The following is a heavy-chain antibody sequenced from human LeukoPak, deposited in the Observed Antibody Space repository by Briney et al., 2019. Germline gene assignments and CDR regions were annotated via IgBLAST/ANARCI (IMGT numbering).Heavy chain of an antibody. CDR2: IYYSGGT. CDR3: ATHRARGYYDSSGTPLYYFDY. V-gene: IGHV4-39*01. J-gene: IGHJ4*02. Sequence: SETLSLTCTVSGGSISSSSYYWVWMRQPPGKGLEWIGSIYYSGGTYYNPSLNSRVTISVDTSKTQFSLKLRSATAADTAVCSCATHRARGYYDSSGTPLYYFDYWGQGTLVTVSS. CDR1: GGSISSSSYY. D-gene: IGHD3-22*01.